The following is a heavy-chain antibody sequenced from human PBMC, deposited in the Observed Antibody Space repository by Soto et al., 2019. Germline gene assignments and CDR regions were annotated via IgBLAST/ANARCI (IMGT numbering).Heavy chain of an antibody. CDR1: GFTFSSYG. CDR3: ARESVVRLSYYGMDV. CDR2: IWYDGSNK. Sequence: GSLRLSCAASGFTFSSYGMHWVRQAPGKGLEWVAVIWYDGSNKYYADSVKGRFTISRDNSKNTLYLQMNSLRAEDTAVYYCARESVVRLSYYGMDVWGQGTTVTVS. V-gene: IGHV3-33*01. D-gene: IGHD2-15*01. J-gene: IGHJ6*02.